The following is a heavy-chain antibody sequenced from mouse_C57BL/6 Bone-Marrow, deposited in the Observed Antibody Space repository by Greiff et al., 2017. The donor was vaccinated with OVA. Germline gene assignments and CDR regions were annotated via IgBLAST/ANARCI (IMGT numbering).Heavy chain of an antibody. V-gene: IGHV1-4*01. J-gene: IGHJ4*01. CDR2: INPSSGYT. CDR3: ARTHYYAMDY. CDR1: GYTFTSYT. Sequence: QAQLKQSGAELARPGASVKMSCKASGYTFTSYTMHWVKQRPGQGLEWIGYINPSSGYTKYNQKFKDKATLTADKSSSTAYMQLSSLTSEDSAVYYCARTHYYAMDYWGQGTSVTVSS.